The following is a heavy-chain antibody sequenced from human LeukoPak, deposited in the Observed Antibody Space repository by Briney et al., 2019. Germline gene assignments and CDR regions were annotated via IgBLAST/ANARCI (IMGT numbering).Heavy chain of an antibody. CDR3: AKAPSIAVRNWFDP. D-gene: IGHD6-19*01. CDR1: GFTFSSYW. J-gene: IGHJ5*02. CDR2: ISGSGGST. V-gene: IGHV3-23*01. Sequence: GGSLRLSCVVSGFTFSSYWMSWVRQAPGKGLEWVSAISGSGGSTYYADSVKGRFTISRDNSKNTLYLQMNSLRAEDTAVYYCAKAPSIAVRNWFDPWGQGTLVTVSS.